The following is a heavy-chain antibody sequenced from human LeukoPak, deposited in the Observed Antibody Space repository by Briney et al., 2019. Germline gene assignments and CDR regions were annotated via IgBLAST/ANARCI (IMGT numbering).Heavy chain of an antibody. CDR2: ISKDGFNQ. D-gene: IGHD3-10*01. J-gene: IGHJ4*02. Sequence: GTSLKLSCAASGFTFSSYAMYWVRQAPGKGLEWVSLISKDGFNQDHADSVKGRFTISRDNSRDTLYLQMSSLRPEDTAVYYCAMEAYYGSGRSRQPSPVWGQGTLVIVYS. CDR3: AMEAYYGSGRSRQPSPV. CDR1: GFTFSSYA. V-gene: IGHV3-30*15.